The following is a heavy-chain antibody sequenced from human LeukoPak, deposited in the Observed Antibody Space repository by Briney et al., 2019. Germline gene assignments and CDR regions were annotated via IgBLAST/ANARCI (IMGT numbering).Heavy chain of an antibody. CDR3: ARDFTTYCTNGVCSDRNWFDP. D-gene: IGHD2-8*01. CDR1: GYTFTGYY. Sequence: ASVKVSCKASGYTFTGYYMHWVRQAPGQGLEWMGRINPNSGGTNYAQKFQGRVTMTRDTSISTAYMGLSRLRSDDTAVYYCARDFTTYCTNGVCSDRNWFDPWGQGTLVTVSS. V-gene: IGHV1-2*06. J-gene: IGHJ5*02. CDR2: INPNSGGT.